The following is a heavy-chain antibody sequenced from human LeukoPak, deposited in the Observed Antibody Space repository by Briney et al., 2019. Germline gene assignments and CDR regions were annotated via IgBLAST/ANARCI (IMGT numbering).Heavy chain of an antibody. Sequence: GESLKISCKGSEYSFTSYWIGWGRQMPGKGLEWMGIIYPSDSDTSYRPSFQGQVTIAADKSISTAYLQWSSLRASDTAMYYCARFGYYDYVWGSTNYFDYWGQGTLVTVSS. CDR2: IYPSDSDT. CDR1: EYSFTSYW. V-gene: IGHV5-51*01. J-gene: IGHJ4*02. D-gene: IGHD3-16*01. CDR3: ARFGYYDYVWGSTNYFDY.